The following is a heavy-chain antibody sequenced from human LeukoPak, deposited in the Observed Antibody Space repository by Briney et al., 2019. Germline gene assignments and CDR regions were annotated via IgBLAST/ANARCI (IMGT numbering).Heavy chain of an antibody. CDR1: GDSVSSNSAA. CDR3: TRDVQRPPDY. Sequence: SQTLSLTCAISGDSVSSNSAAWNWIRQSPSRGLEWLGRTYYRSKWYNDYAVSVKSRITFNVDTSTNQFSLQLNSVTPEDTAVYYCTRDVQRPPDYWGQGTLVTVSS. V-gene: IGHV6-1*01. CDR2: TYYRSKWYN. J-gene: IGHJ4*02.